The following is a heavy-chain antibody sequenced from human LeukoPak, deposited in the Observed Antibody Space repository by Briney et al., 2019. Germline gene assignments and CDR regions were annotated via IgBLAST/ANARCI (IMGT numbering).Heavy chain of an antibody. V-gene: IGHV3-74*01. D-gene: IGHD5-18*01. CDR1: GFTFSSYW. CDR2: IYSDGSST. CDR3: ARDPGIQLWFPLDY. Sequence: GGSLRLSCAASGFTFSSYWMHWVRQAPGKGLVWVSRIYSDGSSTTYADSVKGRFTISRDNAKNTLYLQVSSLRAEDTAVYYCARDPGIQLWFPLDYWGQGTLVTVSS. J-gene: IGHJ4*02.